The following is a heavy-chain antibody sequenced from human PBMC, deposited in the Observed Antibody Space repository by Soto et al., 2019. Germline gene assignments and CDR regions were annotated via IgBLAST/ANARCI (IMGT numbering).Heavy chain of an antibody. D-gene: IGHD3-10*01. CDR2: ISYDGSNK. Sequence: GALRLSCAASGFTFSSYAMHWVRQAPGKGLEWVAVISYDGSNKYYADSVKGRFTISRDNSKNTLYLQMNSLRAEDTAVYYCARETGPGAYYYYGMDVWGQGTTVTVSS. J-gene: IGHJ6*02. CDR3: ARETGPGAYYYYGMDV. CDR1: GFTFSSYA. V-gene: IGHV3-30-3*01.